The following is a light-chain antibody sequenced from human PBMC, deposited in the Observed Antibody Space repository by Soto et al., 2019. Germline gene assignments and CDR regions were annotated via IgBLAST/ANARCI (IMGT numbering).Light chain of an antibody. V-gene: IGKV1-6*01. CDR2: AAS. CDR1: QDIRNH. J-gene: IGKJ2*01. CDR3: LQDFNFPFT. Sequence: ANQMTQSPSSLSASVGDRVTITCRASQDIRNHLAWYQQKPGTAPKVLISAASSLQTGVPSRFSGSGSGTDFTLTISSLQPEDFATYYCLQDFNFPFTFGQGTKLEVK.